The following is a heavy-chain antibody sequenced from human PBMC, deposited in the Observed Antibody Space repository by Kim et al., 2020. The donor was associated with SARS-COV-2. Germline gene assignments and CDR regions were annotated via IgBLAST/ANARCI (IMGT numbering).Heavy chain of an antibody. CDR3: TTGYCSRTNCYMYSSSSQAFDY. CDR2: IKSKTDGGTT. D-gene: IGHD2-2*02. V-gene: IGHV3-15*01. J-gene: IGHJ4*02. Sequence: GGSLRLSCAASDFTFSNAWMNWVRQAPGKGLEWVGRIKSKTDGGTTDYSAHVKGRFTISRDDLENTLFLQMNSLKTEDTAVYYCTTGYCSRTNCYMYSSSSQAFDYWGQGTPVTVSS. CDR1: DFTFSNAW.